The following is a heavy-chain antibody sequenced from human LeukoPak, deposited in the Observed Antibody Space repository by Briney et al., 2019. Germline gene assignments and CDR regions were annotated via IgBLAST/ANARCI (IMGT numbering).Heavy chain of an antibody. CDR2: ISGSGGST. V-gene: IGHV3-23*01. Sequence: GGFLRLSCAASGFTFSSYAMSWVRQAPGKGLEWVSAISGSGGSTYYADSVKGRFTISRDNSKNTLHLQMNSLRAEDTAVYYCATGLVVVITGNFQHWGQGTLVTVFS. D-gene: IGHD3-22*01. CDR3: ATGLVVVITGNFQH. J-gene: IGHJ1*01. CDR1: GFTFSSYA.